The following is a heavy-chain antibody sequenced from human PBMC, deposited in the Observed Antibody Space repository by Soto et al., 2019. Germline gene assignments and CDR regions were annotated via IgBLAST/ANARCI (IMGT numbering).Heavy chain of an antibody. Sequence: QVQLQESGPGLVKPSQTLSLTCTVSGGSINSGDYYWIWIRQPPGKGLEWIGYISYSGSTYYNPYLKSRVSISADTSENQYSLKLRSVTAAVPAVYYCARAKELVTVTGSWFDPWGHGTQVTVSS. D-gene: IGHD4-17*01. J-gene: IGHJ5*02. CDR2: ISYSGST. CDR3: ARAKELVTVTGSWFDP. CDR1: GGSINSGDYY. V-gene: IGHV4-30-4*01.